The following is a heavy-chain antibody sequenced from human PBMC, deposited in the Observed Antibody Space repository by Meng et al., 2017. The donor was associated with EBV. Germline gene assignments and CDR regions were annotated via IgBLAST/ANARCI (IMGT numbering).Heavy chain of an antibody. CDR1: GCPFRYYA. CDR3: ASESGRGYTPDY. CDR2: FLPRLGAP. J-gene: IGHJ4*02. D-gene: IGHD3-10*01. V-gene: IGHV1-69*01. Sequence: LVQSAVEGTTPGSSVKVSCKTSGCPFRYYAISWVRQAPGQGLEWLGGFLPRLGAPNYAQKFHGRVKITADESTSTHYMDLSSLRSEDTAIYYCASESGRGYTPDYWGQGTLVTVSS.